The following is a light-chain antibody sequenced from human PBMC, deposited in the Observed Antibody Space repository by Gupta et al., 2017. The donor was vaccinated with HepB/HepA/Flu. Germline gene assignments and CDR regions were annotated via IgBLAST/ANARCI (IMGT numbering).Light chain of an antibody. CDR3: QQYKNGPPT. Sequence: EIVMTQSPATLSVSPGERATLSCRASQSVSSNLAWYQQKPGQAPRLLIYGASTRATGIPARFSGSGSGTECTLTISSLQSEDFAVYYCQQYKNGPPTFGQGTKVEIK. J-gene: IGKJ1*01. V-gene: IGKV3-15*01. CDR1: QSVSSN. CDR2: GAS.